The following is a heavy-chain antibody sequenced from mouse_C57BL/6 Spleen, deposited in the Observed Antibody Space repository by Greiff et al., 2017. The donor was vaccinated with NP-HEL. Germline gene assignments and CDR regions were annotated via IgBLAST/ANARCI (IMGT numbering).Heavy chain of an antibody. CDR3: ASTVVATGYFDV. D-gene: IGHD1-1*01. CDR1: GFNIKDYY. Sequence: VHVKQSGAELVKPGASVKLSCTASGFNIKDYYMHWVKQRTEQGLEWIGRIDPEDGETKYAPKFQGKATITADTSSNTAYLQLSSLTSEDTAVYYCASTVVATGYFDVGGTGTTVTVSS. CDR2: IDPEDGET. J-gene: IGHJ1*03. V-gene: IGHV14-2*01.